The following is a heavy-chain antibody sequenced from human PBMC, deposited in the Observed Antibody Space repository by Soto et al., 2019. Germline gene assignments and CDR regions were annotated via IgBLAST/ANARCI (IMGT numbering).Heavy chain of an antibody. Sequence: WETPSLTCAVPGMSFSHYHVTLIRQPQGKGLEWIGEINHSGSTNYNPSLKSRVTISVDTSKNQFSLKLSSVTAADTAVYYCARDLVIRGSRYYYGMDVWGQGTTVTVSS. V-gene: IGHV4-34*01. CDR3: ARDLVIRGSRYYYGMDV. J-gene: IGHJ6*02. D-gene: IGHD3-9*01. CDR1: GMSFSHYH. CDR2: INHSGST.